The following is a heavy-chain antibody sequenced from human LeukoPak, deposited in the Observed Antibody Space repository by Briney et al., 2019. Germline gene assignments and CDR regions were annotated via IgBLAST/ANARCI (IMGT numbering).Heavy chain of an antibody. CDR1: GGSISSYY. Sequence: SETLSLTCTVSGGSISSYYWSWIRQPPGKGLEWIGYIYYSGSTNYNPSLKSRVTISVDTSKNQFSLKLSSVTAADTAVYYCARHLASCGSDCYLDYFDYWGQGTLVTVSS. D-gene: IGHD2-21*02. CDR2: IYYSGST. J-gene: IGHJ4*02. CDR3: ARHLASCGSDCYLDYFDY. V-gene: IGHV4-59*08.